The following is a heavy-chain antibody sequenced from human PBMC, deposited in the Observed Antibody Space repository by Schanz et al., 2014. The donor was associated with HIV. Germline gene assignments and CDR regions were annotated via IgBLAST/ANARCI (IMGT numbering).Heavy chain of an antibody. CDR1: GYTFTAYY. J-gene: IGHJ5*02. Sequence: QVQLVQSGAEAKKPGASVKVSCRASGYTFTAYYVHWVRQAPGQGLEWMGWINPNSGDTNYSQKFQGRITMTRDTSISTAYMELSRLTSDDTAVYYCAREREYQLLRGWFDPWGQGTLVTVSP. CDR3: AREREYQLLRGWFDP. D-gene: IGHD2-2*01. CDR2: INPNSGDT. V-gene: IGHV1-2*02.